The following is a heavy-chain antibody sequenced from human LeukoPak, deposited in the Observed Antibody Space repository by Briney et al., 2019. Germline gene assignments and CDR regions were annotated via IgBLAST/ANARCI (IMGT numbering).Heavy chain of an antibody. CDR3: ARVIAVAGSLYFDY. Sequence: PSETLSLTCTVSGGSISSSSYYWGWIRQPPGKGLEWIGSIYYSGSTYYNPSLKSRVTISVDTSKNQFSLKLSSVTAADTAVYYCARVIAVAGSLYFDYWGQGTLVTVSS. CDR1: GGSISSSSYY. J-gene: IGHJ4*02. V-gene: IGHV4-39*07. CDR2: IYYSGST. D-gene: IGHD6-19*01.